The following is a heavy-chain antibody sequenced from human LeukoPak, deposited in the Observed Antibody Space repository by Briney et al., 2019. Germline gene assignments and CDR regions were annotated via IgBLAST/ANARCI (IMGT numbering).Heavy chain of an antibody. D-gene: IGHD3-10*01. CDR3: AKVPYSDYGSGRPPFMDV. CDR2: ISDSGRDA. J-gene: IGHJ6*02. CDR1: GFTFSNYW. Sequence: PGGSLRLSCAASGFTFSNYWMSWVRQAPGEGLDWVSTISDSGRDAYYADSVKGRFTISRDNSKNTLYLQMTSLRVEDTATYYCAKVPYSDYGSGRPPFMDVWGQGTTVAVSS. V-gene: IGHV3-23*01.